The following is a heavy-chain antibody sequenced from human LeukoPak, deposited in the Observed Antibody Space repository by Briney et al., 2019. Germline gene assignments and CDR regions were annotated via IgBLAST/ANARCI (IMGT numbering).Heavy chain of an antibody. J-gene: IGHJ6*02. D-gene: IGHD3-9*01. CDR3: AKDQAPYDILTGYLIFYGMDV. CDR2: ISGSGGST. Sequence: GGSLRLSCAASGFTFSSYAMSWVRQAPGKGLEWVSAISGSGGSTYYADSVKGRFTISRDNSKNTLYLQMNSLRAEDTAVYYCAKDQAPYDILTGYLIFYGMDVWGQGTTVTVSS. V-gene: IGHV3-23*01. CDR1: GFTFSSYA.